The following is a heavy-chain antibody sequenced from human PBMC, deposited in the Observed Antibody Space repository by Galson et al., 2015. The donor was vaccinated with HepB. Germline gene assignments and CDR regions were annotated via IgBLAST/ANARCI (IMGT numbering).Heavy chain of an antibody. J-gene: IGHJ3*02. Sequence: SCKASGGTFSSYAISWVRQAPGQGLEWMGGIIPIFGTANYAQKFQGRVTITADESTSTAYMELSSLRSEDTAVYYCARALGIAAATDAFDIWGQGTMVTVSS. CDR3: ARALGIAAATDAFDI. V-gene: IGHV1-69*01. CDR2: IIPIFGTA. CDR1: GGTFSSYA. D-gene: IGHD6-13*01.